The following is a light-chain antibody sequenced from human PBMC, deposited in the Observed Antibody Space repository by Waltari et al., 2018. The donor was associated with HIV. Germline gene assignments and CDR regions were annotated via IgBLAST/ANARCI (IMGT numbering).Light chain of an antibody. J-gene: IGKJ3*01. CDR3: QKYNSAPLT. Sequence: DIQMTQSHSSLSASVGDRVPITCRASQGIGNSLAWYQQKPGKVPTLLIYAASTLQSGVPSRFSGSGSGTDFTLTISSLQPEDFATYYCQKYNSAPLTFGPGTKVDVK. V-gene: IGKV1-27*01. CDR1: QGIGNS. CDR2: AAS.